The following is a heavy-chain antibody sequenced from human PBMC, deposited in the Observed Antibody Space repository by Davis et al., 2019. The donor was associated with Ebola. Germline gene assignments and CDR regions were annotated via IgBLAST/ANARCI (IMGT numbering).Heavy chain of an antibody. V-gene: IGHV5-51*01. CDR2: IYPGDSET. D-gene: IGHD6-19*01. CDR3: ARHIAYITVSGTPSWYSDL. Sequence: GGSLRPSCKGSGYSFTSHWIGWVRQMPGKGLEWMGIIYPGDSETRYSPSFQGQVTISVDKSISTAYLQWSSLKASDTAIYFCARHIAYITVSGTPSWYSDLWGRGTLVTVSS. CDR1: GYSFTSHW. J-gene: IGHJ2*01.